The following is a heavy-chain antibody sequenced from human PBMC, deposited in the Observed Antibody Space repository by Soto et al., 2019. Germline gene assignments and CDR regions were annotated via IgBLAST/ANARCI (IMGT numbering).Heavy chain of an antibody. CDR1: GGSISSYY. J-gene: IGHJ5*02. D-gene: IGHD3-10*01. V-gene: IGHV4-59*01. CDR3: ARSQVIITEIDVVWFGP. Sequence: SLPLSVTCTVSGGSISSYYWRWIRQPQGKGMEWIGYIYYSGRTNYNPALKSRVTISVDTSKNQFSLKLSSVTAADTAVYYCARSQVIITEIDVVWFGPWGQGTLVTVSS. CDR2: IYYSGRT.